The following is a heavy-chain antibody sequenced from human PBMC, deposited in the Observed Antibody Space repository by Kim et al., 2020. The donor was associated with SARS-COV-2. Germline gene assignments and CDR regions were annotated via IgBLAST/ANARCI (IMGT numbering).Heavy chain of an antibody. V-gene: IGHV1-3*01. CDR2: INPIRSNI. Sequence: ASVKVSCKASGYIFTTYVIHWVRQAPGQRLEWMGWINPIRSNIDYSQTFQGRVTMTVDTSVTTVYLELSSLTSEDTAVYFCVREDAAFSGSYIDV. J-gene: IGHJ6*03. CDR1: GYIFTTYV. CDR3: VREDAAFSGSYIDV. D-gene: IGHD2-2*01.